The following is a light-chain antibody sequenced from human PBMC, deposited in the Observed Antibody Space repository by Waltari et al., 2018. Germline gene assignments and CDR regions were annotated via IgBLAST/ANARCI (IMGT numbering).Light chain of an antibody. Sequence: EIVLTQSPATLSLSPGEMATLSCKASQSVSSYLAWYQQKPAQAPRLLIYSASNRATGLPARFSGSGSGTDFTLTISSLEPEDFAVYYCQQRSNWPRTFGQGTKVEI. CDR3: QQRSNWPRT. V-gene: IGKV3-11*01. CDR2: SAS. CDR1: QSVSSY. J-gene: IGKJ1*01.